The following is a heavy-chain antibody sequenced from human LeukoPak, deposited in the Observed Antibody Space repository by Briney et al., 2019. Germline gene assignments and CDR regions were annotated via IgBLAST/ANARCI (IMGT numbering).Heavy chain of an antibody. Sequence: HAGGSLRLSCAASGFTFSSYAMSWVRQAPGKGLEWVSAISGSGGSTYYADSVKGRFTISRDNSKNTLYLQMNSLRAEDTAVYYCAKDGYSYGYRSRDRPYFDYWGQGTLVTVSS. J-gene: IGHJ4*02. CDR1: GFTFSSYA. V-gene: IGHV3-23*01. CDR3: AKDGYSYGYRSRDRPYFDY. CDR2: ISGSGGST. D-gene: IGHD5-18*01.